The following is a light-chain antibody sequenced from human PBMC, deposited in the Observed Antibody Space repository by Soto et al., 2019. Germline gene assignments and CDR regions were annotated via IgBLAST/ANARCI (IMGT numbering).Light chain of an antibody. J-gene: IGLJ1*01. Sequence: QSVLTQPASVSWPPGQSITISCTGTSSDVGGYDFVSWYQHHPGKAPRLMIYDVSHRPSGVSDRFSASKSGNTASLTISGLLAEDEADYYCSSYTSISTYVFGTGTKVTVL. V-gene: IGLV2-14*03. CDR1: SSDVGGYDF. CDR3: SSYTSISTYV. CDR2: DVS.